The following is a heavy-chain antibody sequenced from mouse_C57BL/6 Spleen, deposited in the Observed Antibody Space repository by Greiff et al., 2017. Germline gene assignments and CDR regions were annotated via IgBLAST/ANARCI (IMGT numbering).Heavy chain of an antibody. CDR3: ARSRDYGYLFDY. J-gene: IGHJ2*01. CDR1: GYTFTSYW. CDR2: INPSNGGT. V-gene: IGHV1-53*01. D-gene: IGHD2-2*01. Sequence: QVQLQQPVTELVTPGASVKLSCKASGYTFTSYWMHWVKQRPGQGLEWIGNINPSNGGTNYNEKFKSKATLTVDKSSSTAYMQLSSLTSEDSAVYYCARSRDYGYLFDYWGQGTTLTVSS.